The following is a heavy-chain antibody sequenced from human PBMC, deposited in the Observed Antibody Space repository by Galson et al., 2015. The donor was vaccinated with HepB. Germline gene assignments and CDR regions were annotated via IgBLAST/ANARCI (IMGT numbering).Heavy chain of an antibody. CDR1: GDSISNDRW. V-gene: IGHV4-4*02. Sequence: ETLSLTCAVSGDSISNDRWWSWVRQPPGEGLEWIGEAYHSGGTNYRPSLKSRVTISVDKSKNQFSLRLTSVTAADTAVYYCARAKEGRGYFDSWGQGTRVTVSS. CDR2: AYHSGGT. J-gene: IGHJ4*02. CDR3: ARAKEGRGYFDS. D-gene: IGHD3-10*01.